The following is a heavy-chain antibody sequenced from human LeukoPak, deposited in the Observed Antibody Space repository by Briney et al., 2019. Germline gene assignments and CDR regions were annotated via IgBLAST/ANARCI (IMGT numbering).Heavy chain of an antibody. J-gene: IGHJ6*02. V-gene: IGHV1-8*01. CDR1: GYTFTSYD. Sequence: GASVKVSCKASGYTFTSYDINWVRQATGQGLEWMGWMNPNRGNTGYAQKFQGRVTMTRNTSISTAYMELSSLRSEDTAVYYCARGPLGYYYYGMDVWGQGTTVTVSS. CDR3: ARGPLGYYYYGMDV. CDR2: MNPNRGNT. D-gene: IGHD7-27*01.